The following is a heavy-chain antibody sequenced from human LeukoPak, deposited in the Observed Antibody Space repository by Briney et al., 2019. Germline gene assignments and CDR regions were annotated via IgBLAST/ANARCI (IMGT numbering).Heavy chain of an antibody. V-gene: IGHV4-38-2*02. D-gene: IGHD3-10*01. J-gene: IGHJ4*02. Sequence: SETLSLTCTVSGYSISSGYYWGWIRQPPGKGLEWIGSIYHSGSTYYNPSLKSRVTISVDTSENQFSLKLSSVTAADTAVYYCARDVTMVRGVINWGQGTLVTVSS. CDR2: IYHSGST. CDR3: ARDVTMVRGVIN. CDR1: GYSISSGYY.